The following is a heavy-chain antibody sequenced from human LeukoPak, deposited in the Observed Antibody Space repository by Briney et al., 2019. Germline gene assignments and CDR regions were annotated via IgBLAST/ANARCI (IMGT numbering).Heavy chain of an antibody. D-gene: IGHD6-19*01. V-gene: IGHV4-39*01. Sequence: SETLSLTCTVSGGSTSSSSYFWGWIRQPPGKGLGWIGSIYYSGNTYYNPSLKSRVTISVDTSKNQFSLKLSSVTAADTAVYYCARQGYSSGWYYFDYWGQGTLVTISS. J-gene: IGHJ4*02. CDR3: ARQGYSSGWYYFDY. CDR1: GGSTSSSSYF. CDR2: IYYSGNT.